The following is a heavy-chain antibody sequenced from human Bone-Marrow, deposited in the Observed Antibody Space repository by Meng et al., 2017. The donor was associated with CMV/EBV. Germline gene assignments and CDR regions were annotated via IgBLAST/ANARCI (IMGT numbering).Heavy chain of an antibody. J-gene: IGHJ4*02. CDR1: GFTFSSYS. CDR3: ARAYYDAPPGTK. Sequence: GGSLRLSCAASGFTFSSYSMNWVRQAPGKGLEWVSSISSSSYIYYADSVKGRFTISRDNAKNSLYLQMNSLRAEDTAVYYCARAYYDAPPGTKWGQGTLVTVSS. D-gene: IGHD3-3*01. V-gene: IGHV3-21*01. CDR2: ISSSSYI.